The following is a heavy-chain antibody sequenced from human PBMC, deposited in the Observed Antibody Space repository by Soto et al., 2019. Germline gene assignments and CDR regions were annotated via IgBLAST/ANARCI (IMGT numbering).Heavy chain of an antibody. J-gene: IGHJ5*02. D-gene: IGHD2-15*01. Sequence: SETLSLTCTVSGGSISSSSYYWGWIRQPPGKGLEWIGSINHSGSTNYNPSLKSRVTISVDTSKNQFSLKLSSVTAADTAVYYCARGGQFWVRGGKNWFDPWGQGTLVTVSS. CDR3: ARGGQFWVRGGKNWFDP. CDR2: INHSGST. CDR1: GGSISSSSYY. V-gene: IGHV4-39*01.